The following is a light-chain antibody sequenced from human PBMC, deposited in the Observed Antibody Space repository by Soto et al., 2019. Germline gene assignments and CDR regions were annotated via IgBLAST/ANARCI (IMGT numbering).Light chain of an antibody. J-gene: IGKJ5*01. V-gene: IGKV1D-16*01. CDR2: AAS. CDR1: QGISRW. Sequence: DIQMTQSPSSLSASVGDRVTITCRASQGISRWLAWYQQKPEKAPKTLIYAASTLQSGVPSRFSGGGSGTDFTLTIDNLQPEDSAIYYCQKYNTFPLTFGQGTRLEI. CDR3: QKYNTFPLT.